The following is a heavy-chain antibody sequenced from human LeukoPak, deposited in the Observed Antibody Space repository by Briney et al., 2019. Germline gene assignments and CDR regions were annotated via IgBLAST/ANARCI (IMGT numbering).Heavy chain of an antibody. J-gene: IGHJ1*01. Sequence: GGSLRLSCAASGFTFSSYWMHWVRQAPGKGLVWVSRIKSDGKTNYADSVKGRFTISRDNAKNTVSLQMNSLRAEDTGVYCCARAPSEIGGYYPEYFRHWGQGTLVTVSS. CDR2: IKSDGKT. D-gene: IGHD3-22*01. CDR3: ARAPSEIGGYYPEYFRH. V-gene: IGHV3-74*01. CDR1: GFTFSSYW.